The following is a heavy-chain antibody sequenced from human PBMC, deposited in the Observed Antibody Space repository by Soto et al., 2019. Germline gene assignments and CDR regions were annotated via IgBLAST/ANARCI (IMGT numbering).Heavy chain of an antibody. J-gene: IGHJ4*02. D-gene: IGHD6-13*01. CDR2: IRSKAHGGTT. CDR3: TRIYSSSCPLDY. CDR1: GFTFGDYA. V-gene: IGHV3-49*04. Sequence: PGGSLRLSCTASGFTFGDYAMSWVRQAPGKGLEWVGFIRSKAHGGTTEYAASVKGRFTISRDDSKSIAYLQMNSLKTEDTAVYYCTRIYSSSCPLDYWGQGTLVTVSS.